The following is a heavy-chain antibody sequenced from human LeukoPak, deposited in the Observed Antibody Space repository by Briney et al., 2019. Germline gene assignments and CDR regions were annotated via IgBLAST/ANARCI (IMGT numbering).Heavy chain of an antibody. CDR2: IKQDGSEK. J-gene: IGHJ4*02. V-gene: IGHV3-7*01. CDR3: VKVLRFLEWLYAD. D-gene: IGHD3-3*01. Sequence: GGSLRLSCAASGFTFSSYWMSWVRQAPGKGLEWVANIKQDGSEKYYADSVKGRFTISRDNSRNTLYLQMNSLRAEDTAVYYCVKVLRFLEWLYADWGQGTLVTVSS. CDR1: GFTFSSYW.